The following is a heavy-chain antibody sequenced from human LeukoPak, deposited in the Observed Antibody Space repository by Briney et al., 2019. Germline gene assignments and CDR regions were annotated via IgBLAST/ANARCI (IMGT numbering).Heavy chain of an antibody. V-gene: IGHV3-74*01. D-gene: IGHD6-25*01. J-gene: IGHJ4*02. CDR2: IRGDGSMT. CDR3: ARENLAAAADY. Sequence: PGGSLRLSCAASEFTFSAYWMHWVRQAPGKGLVWVSRIRGDGSMTNYADSVKGRFTISGDNAKNTLYLQMNSLRLEDTAVYYCARENLAAAADYWGQGTVVTVSS. CDR1: EFTFSAYW.